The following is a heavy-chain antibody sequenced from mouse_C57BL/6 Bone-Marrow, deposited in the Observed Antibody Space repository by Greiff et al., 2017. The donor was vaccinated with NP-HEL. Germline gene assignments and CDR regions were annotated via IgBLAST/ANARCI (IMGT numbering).Heavy chain of an antibody. CDR2: IYPGDGDT. Sequence: VKLQESGAELVKPGASVKISCKASGYAFSSYWMNWVKQRPGKGLEWIGQIYPGDGDTNYNGKFKGKATLTADKSSSTAYMQLSSLTSEDSAVYFCARREGYYSNWYAMDYWGQGTSVTVSS. D-gene: IGHD2-5*01. J-gene: IGHJ4*01. CDR3: ARREGYYSNWYAMDY. V-gene: IGHV1-80*01. CDR1: GYAFSSYW.